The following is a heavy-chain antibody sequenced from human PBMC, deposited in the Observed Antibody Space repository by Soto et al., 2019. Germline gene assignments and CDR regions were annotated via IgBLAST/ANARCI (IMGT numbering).Heavy chain of an antibody. CDR2: IYYSGST. CDR3: ARRYGGNFDY. D-gene: IGHD3-16*01. CDR1: GGSISSYY. Sequence: SEALSLTCTVSGGSISSYYWSWIRQPPGKGLEWIGYIYYSGSTNYNPSLKSRVTISVDTSKNQFSLKLSSVTAADTAVYYCARRYGGNFDYWGQGTLVTVSS. V-gene: IGHV4-59*01. J-gene: IGHJ4*02.